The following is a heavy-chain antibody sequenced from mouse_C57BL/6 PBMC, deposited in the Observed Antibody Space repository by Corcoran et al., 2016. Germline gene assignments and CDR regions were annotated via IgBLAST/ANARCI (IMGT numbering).Heavy chain of an antibody. CDR3: ARTYGSSYNFDY. J-gene: IGHJ2*01. Sequence: EVQLQQSGPELVKPGASVKISCKASGYTFTDYYMNWVKQSHGKSLEWIGDINPNNGGTSYNQKFKGKATLTVDKSSSTAYMELRSLTSDDSAVYYCARTYGSSYNFDYWGQGTTLTVSS. V-gene: IGHV1-26*01. D-gene: IGHD1-1*01. CDR2: INPNNGGT. CDR1: GYTFTDYY.